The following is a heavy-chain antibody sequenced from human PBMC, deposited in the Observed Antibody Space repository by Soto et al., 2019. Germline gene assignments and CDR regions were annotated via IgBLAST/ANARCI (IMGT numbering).Heavy chain of an antibody. V-gene: IGHV1-69*01. CDR3: AREGITGTTFFVY. D-gene: IGHD1-7*01. CDR2: IIPIFGTA. J-gene: IGHJ4*02. CDR1: GGTFSSYA. Sequence: QVQLVQSGAEVKKPGSSVKVSCKASGGTFSSYAISWVRQAPGQGLEWMGGIIPIFGTANNAQKFQGRVTITADEATSAAYMELSSLRSADTAVSYCAREGITGTTFFVYWGQGTLVTFSS.